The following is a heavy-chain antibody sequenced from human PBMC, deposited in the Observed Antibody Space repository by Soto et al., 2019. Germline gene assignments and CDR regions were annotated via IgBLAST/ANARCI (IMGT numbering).Heavy chain of an antibody. D-gene: IGHD5-12*01. J-gene: IGHJ3*02. CDR1: GGSFSGYY. V-gene: IGHV4-34*01. CDR3: ARVRGYSGYDWVPAFDI. CDR2: INHSGST. Sequence: SETLSLTCAVYGGSFSGYYWSWIRQPPGKGLEWIGEINHSGSTNYNPSLKSRVTISVDTSKNQFSLKLSSVTAADTAVYYCARVRGYSGYDWVPAFDIWGQGTMVTVSS.